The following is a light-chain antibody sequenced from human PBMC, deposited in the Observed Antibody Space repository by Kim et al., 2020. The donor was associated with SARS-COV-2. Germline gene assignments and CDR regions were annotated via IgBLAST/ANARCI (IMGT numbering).Light chain of an antibody. CDR3: QQYNNWPLT. Sequence: VSPGEGATLSCRAGQGVSSNLAWYQQKPGQAPRLLIYGASSRATGIPARFSGSGSGTEFTLTISSLQSEDFAVYYCQQYNNWPLTFGGGTKVDIK. CDR1: QGVSSN. J-gene: IGKJ4*01. V-gene: IGKV3-15*01. CDR2: GAS.